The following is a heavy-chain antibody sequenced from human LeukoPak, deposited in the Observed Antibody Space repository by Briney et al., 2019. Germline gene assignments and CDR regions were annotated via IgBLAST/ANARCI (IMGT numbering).Heavy chain of an antibody. J-gene: IGHJ3*02. CDR3: ARLVCSSTSCYLDGRAFDI. V-gene: IGHV1-46*01. CDR1: GYTFTSYY. D-gene: IGHD2-2*01. Sequence: ASVKVSCKASGYTFTSYYMHWVRQAPGQGLEWMGIINPSGGSTSYAQKFQGRVTMTRDMSTSTVYMELSSLRSEDTAVYYCARLVCSSTSCYLDGRAFDIWGQGTMVTVSS. CDR2: INPSGGST.